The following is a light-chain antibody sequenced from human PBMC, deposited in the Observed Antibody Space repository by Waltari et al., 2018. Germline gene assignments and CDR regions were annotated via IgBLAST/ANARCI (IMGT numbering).Light chain of an antibody. V-gene: IGKV1-12*01. Sequence: DTQMTQFPSAVPAFVGDRVTITCRASEVIGIWLAWYQQKPGKAPKLLIYQASTLQSGVPSRFSGSGSGTDFTLTISSLQPEDFATYYCQQAHTFPLTFGGGTKVEIK. J-gene: IGKJ4*01. CDR1: EVIGIW. CDR3: QQAHTFPLT. CDR2: QAS.